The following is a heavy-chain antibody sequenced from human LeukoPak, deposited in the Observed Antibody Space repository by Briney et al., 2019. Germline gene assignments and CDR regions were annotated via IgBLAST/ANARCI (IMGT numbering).Heavy chain of an antibody. CDR2: MNPNSGNT. D-gene: IGHD3-9*01. V-gene: IGHV1-8*01. J-gene: IGHJ4*02. CDR1: GYTFTSYD. Sequence: ASVKVSCKASGYTFTSYDINWVRQATGQGLEWMGWMNPNSGNTGYAQKFQGRVTMTRNTSISTAYMELCSLRSEDTAVYYCARGRLRYFDWLPTWDYWGQGTLVTVSS. CDR3: ARGRLRYFDWLPTWDY.